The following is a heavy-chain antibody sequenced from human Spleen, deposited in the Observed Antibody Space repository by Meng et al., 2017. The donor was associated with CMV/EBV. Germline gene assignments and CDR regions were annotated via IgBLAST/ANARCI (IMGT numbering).Heavy chain of an antibody. CDR3: ARVMGGQGWFDP. V-gene: IGHV3-21*01. CDR2: ISSSSYI. Sequence: GESLKISCAASGFTFSSYWMHWVRQAPGKGLVWVSSISSSSYIYYADSVKGRFTISRDNAKNSLYLQMNSLRAEDTAVYYCARVMGGQGWFDPWGQGTLVTVSS. J-gene: IGHJ5*02. CDR1: GFTFSSYW. D-gene: IGHD1-26*01.